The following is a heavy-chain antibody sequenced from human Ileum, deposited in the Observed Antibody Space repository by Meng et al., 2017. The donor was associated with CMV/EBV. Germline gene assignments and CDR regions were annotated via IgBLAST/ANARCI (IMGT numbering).Heavy chain of an antibody. CDR3: ARAGVYSSSWVNWFDP. Sequence: SGYTFTGYYMHWVRQAPGQGLEWMGWINPNSGGTNYAQKFQGRVTMTRDTSISTAYMELSRLRSDDTAVYYCARAGVYSSSWVNWFDPWGQGTLVTVSS. J-gene: IGHJ5*02. V-gene: IGHV1-2*02. CDR1: GYTFTGYY. D-gene: IGHD6-13*01. CDR2: INPNSGGT.